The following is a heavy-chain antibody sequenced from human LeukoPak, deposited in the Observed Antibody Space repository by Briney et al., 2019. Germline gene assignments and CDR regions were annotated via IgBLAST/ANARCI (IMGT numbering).Heavy chain of an antibody. J-gene: IGHJ3*02. D-gene: IGHD5-12*01. V-gene: IGHV3-23*01. CDR1: GFTFSSYA. CDR3: AKVGVVATNAFDI. Sequence: GGSLRLPCAASGFTFSSYAMSWVRQAPGKGLEWVSAISGSGGSTYYADSVKGRFTISRDNSKNTLYLQMNSLRAEDTAVYYCAKVGVVATNAFDIWGQGTMVTVSS. CDR2: ISGSGGST.